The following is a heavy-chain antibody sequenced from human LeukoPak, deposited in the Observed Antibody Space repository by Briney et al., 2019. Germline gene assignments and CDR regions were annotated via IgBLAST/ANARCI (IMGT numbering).Heavy chain of an antibody. V-gene: IGHV1-69*01. CDR1: GGTFSSYA. J-gene: IGHJ5*02. CDR3: AREGLGSCSSTSCHNLFVP. CDR2: ISPIFGST. D-gene: IGHD2-2*01. Sequence: RLSCEASGGTFSSYAISWVRQAPGQGLEWMGGISPIFGSTNYAHNFQGRVTITADESTNTPYMQMSSLRAEDTAVYYCAREGLGSCSSTSCHNLFVPWGQGTLVTVSS.